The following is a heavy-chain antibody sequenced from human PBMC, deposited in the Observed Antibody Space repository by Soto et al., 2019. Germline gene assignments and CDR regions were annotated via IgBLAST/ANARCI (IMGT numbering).Heavy chain of an antibody. Sequence: EVQVLESGGGLVQPGGSLRLSCAASGFTFTTYCMAWVRQAPGKGLEWVTAISGSGGRTDYADSVKGRFTISRDNSMNTLYLQMNSLRAEDTDVYYCAKDGRDYGGSGHGYFDLWGRGTLVTVSA. CDR1: GFTFTTYC. D-gene: IGHD4-17*01. CDR3: AKDGRDYGGSGHGYFDL. J-gene: IGHJ2*01. CDR2: ISGSGGRT. V-gene: IGHV3-23*01.